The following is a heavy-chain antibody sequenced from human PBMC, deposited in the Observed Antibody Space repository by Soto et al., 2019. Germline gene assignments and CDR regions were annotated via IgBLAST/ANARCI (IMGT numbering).Heavy chain of an antibody. CDR2: IYAGDSDS. Sequence: GESLKISCKGSGYSFTSYWIGCVRQMPGKGLEWMGVIYAGDSDSRYSPSFQGQVTISADKSISTAYLQWSSLKASDTAMYYCARHHCSSTSCFYDAFDIWGQGTMVTVSS. J-gene: IGHJ3*02. CDR3: ARHHCSSTSCFYDAFDI. D-gene: IGHD2-2*01. V-gene: IGHV5-51*01. CDR1: GYSFTSYW.